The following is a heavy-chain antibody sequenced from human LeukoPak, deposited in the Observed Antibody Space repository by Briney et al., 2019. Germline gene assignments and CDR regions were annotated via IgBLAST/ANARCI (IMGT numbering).Heavy chain of an antibody. D-gene: IGHD1-7*01. CDR2: IYSGGST. CDR3: AKAGITGTHINWFDP. Sequence: GWSPRLSCAASGFTVSRNYMSWVGQAPGKGLEGVSVIYSGGSTYSADSVNGRFPISRDNTNNTLYLQMNGLRAEDTAVYYCAKAGITGTHINWFDPWGQGTLVTVSS. J-gene: IGHJ5*02. V-gene: IGHV3-53*01. CDR1: GFTVSRNY.